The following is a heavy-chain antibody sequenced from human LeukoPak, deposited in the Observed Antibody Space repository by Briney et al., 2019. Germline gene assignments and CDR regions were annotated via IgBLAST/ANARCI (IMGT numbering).Heavy chain of an antibody. V-gene: IGHV3-30-3*01. CDR2: ISYDGSNK. J-gene: IGHJ3*02. Sequence: PGGSLRLSCAASGFTFSSYAMHWVRQAPGKGLEWVAVISYDGSNKYYADSVKGRFTISRDNSKNTLYLQMNSLRAEDTAVYYCAKDHRRVGAFDIWGQGTMVTVSS. CDR3: AKDHRRVGAFDI. CDR1: GFTFSSYA. D-gene: IGHD1-26*01.